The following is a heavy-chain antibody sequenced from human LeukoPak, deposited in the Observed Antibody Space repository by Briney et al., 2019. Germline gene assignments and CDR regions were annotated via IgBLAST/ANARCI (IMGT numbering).Heavy chain of an antibody. CDR1: GFTFSSYS. Sequence: KPGGSLRLYCAASGFTFSSYSMNWVRQAQGNGLEWVSSINSSSSYIYYADSVKGRFTISRDNAKNSLYLQMNSLRAEDTAVYYCARDQFGGSSWYEGYWGQGTLVTVSS. CDR3: ARDQFGGSSWYEGY. J-gene: IGHJ4*02. CDR2: INSSSSYI. V-gene: IGHV3-21*01. D-gene: IGHD6-13*01.